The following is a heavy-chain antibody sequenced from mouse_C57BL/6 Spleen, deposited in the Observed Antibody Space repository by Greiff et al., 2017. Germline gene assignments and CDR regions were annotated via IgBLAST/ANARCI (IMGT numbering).Heavy chain of an antibody. J-gene: IGHJ4*01. Sequence: QVQLQQSGPGLVAPSQSLSIPCTVSGFSLTSYGVHWVRQPPGKGLEWLVVIWSDGSTTYNSALKSTLSISKDNSKSQVFLKMKSLQTDDTAMYYCARQDYDGYYRDYYAMDYWGQGTSVTVSS. V-gene: IGHV2-6-1*01. CDR3: ARQDYDGYYRDYYAMDY. D-gene: IGHD2-3*01. CDR1: GFSLTSYG. CDR2: IWSDGST.